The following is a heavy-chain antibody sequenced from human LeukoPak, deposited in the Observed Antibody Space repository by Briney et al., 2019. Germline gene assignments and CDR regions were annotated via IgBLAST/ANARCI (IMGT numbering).Heavy chain of an antibody. CDR3: ARGGDCPDY. V-gene: IGHV4-4*07. D-gene: IGHD2-21*02. CDR2: LDTSGNT. CDR1: DDSLSRYY. Sequence: SETLSLTCTVSDDSLSRYYWSWVRQPAGKGLEWIGRLDTSGNTHYNPSLKSRVTMSVDTSRNQFSLRLTSVTAADTAVYYCARGGDCPDYWAQGTMVTVSS. J-gene: IGHJ4*02.